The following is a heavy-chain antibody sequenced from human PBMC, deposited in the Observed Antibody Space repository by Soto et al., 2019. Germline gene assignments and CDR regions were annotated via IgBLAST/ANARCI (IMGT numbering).Heavy chain of an antibody. D-gene: IGHD4-17*01. J-gene: IGHJ4*02. V-gene: IGHV4-34*01. CDR3: ARGQRGGDYDY. Sequence: SETLSLTCAVYGGSFSGYYWSWIRQPPGKGLEWIGEINHSGSTNYNPSLKSRVTISVDTSKNQFSLMLSSVTAADTAVYYCARGQRGGDYDYWGQGTLVTVSS. CDR2: INHSGST. CDR1: GGSFSGYY.